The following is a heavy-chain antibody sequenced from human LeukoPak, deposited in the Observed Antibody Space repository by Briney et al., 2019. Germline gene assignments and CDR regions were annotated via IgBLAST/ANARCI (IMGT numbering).Heavy chain of an antibody. V-gene: IGHV1-69*13. CDR2: IIPIFGTA. J-gene: IGHJ4*02. Sequence: SVKVSCKASGGTFSSYAISWVRQAPGQGLEWMGGIIPIFGTANYAQKSQGRVTITADESTSTAYMELSSLRSEDTAVYYCARPRLTDDYSFDYWGQGTLVTVSS. CDR1: GGTFSSYA. D-gene: IGHD4-11*01. CDR3: ARPRLTDDYSFDY.